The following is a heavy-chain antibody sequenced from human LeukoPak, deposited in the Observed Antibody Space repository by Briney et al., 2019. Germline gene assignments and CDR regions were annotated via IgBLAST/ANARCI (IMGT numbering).Heavy chain of an antibody. V-gene: IGHV3-7*01. J-gene: IGHJ4*02. CDR3: ARDGSSYDY. CDR1: GFTFSSYA. CDR2: IKQDGSEK. D-gene: IGHD6-13*01. Sequence: PGGSLRLSCAASGFTFSSYAMSWVRQAPGKGLEWVAKIKQDGSEKYYVDSVKGRFTISRDNAKNSLYLQMNSLRAEDTAVYYCARDGSSYDYWGQGTLVTVSS.